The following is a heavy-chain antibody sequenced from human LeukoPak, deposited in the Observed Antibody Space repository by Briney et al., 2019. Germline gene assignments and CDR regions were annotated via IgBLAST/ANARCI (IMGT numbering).Heavy chain of an antibody. CDR1: GFTVSSNC. CDR3: ARGAYSYYYGMDV. V-gene: IGHV3-53*01. CDR2: IYSDDST. J-gene: IGHJ6*02. Sequence: GGSLRLSCAASGFTVSSNCMSWVRQAPGKGLEWVSVIYSDDSTYYADSVKGRFTISRDNSKNTLHLQMNSLRVEDTAVYYCARGAYSYYYGMDVWGQGTTVTVSS.